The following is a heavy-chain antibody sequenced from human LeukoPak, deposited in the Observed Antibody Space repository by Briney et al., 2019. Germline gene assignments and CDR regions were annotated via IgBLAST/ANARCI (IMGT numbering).Heavy chain of an antibody. CDR3: ASWYSSRYDAFDI. J-gene: IGHJ3*02. D-gene: IGHD6-13*01. CDR2: MNPNSGNT. V-gene: IGHV1-8*01. CDR1: GYTFTSYD. Sequence: ASVKVSCKASGYTFTSYDINWVRQATGQGLEWMGWMNPNSGNTVYAQKFQGRVTMTRNTSISTAYMELSSLRSEDTAVYYCASWYSSRYDAFDIWGQGTMVTVSS.